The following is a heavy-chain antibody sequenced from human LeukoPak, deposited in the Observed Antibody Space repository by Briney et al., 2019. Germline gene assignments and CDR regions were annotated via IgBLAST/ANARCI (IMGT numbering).Heavy chain of an antibody. V-gene: IGHV3-13*01. CDR3: ARGGRSSDTFDF. D-gene: IGHD1-26*01. CDR1: GFVFSRKD. Sequence: GGSLRLSCAASGFVFSRKDMHWIRQVRGKGLEWVSTIGVVSDTYYSDSVKGRFFISREDDKNSLYLQMNSLTARDTGVYYCARGGRSSDTFDFGGQGTLVTVSS. J-gene: IGHJ4*02. CDR2: IGVVSDT.